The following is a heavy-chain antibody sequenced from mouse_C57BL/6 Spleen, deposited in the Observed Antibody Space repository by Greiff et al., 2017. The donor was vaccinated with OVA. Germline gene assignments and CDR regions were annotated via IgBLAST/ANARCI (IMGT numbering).Heavy chain of an antibody. V-gene: IGHV3-6*01. J-gene: IGHJ2*01. CDR1: GYSITSGYY. CDR3: ARDDSNFYFDY. CDR2: ISYDGSN. Sequence: EVQLQESGPGLVKPSQSLSLTCSVTGYSITSGYYWNWIRQFPGNKLEWMGYISYDGSNHYNPSLKNRISITRDTSKNQFFLKLNSVTTEDTATYYCARDDSNFYFDYWGQGTTLTVSS. D-gene: IGHD2-5*01.